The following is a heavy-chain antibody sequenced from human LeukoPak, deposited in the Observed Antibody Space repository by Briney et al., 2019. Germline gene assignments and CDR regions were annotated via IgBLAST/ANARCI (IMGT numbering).Heavy chain of an antibody. V-gene: IGHV3-48*02. J-gene: IGHJ4*02. D-gene: IGHD2-2*01. CDR2: ISSSTSTI. CDR1: GFTFSSYS. CDR3: ARDHCSSTNCYFDF. Sequence: GGSLRLSCAASGFTFSSYSMNWVRQAPGKGLEWISYISSSTSTIYYADSVKGRFTTSRDNAKNSLYLQMNSLRDEDTAVYYCARDHCSSTNCYFDFWGQGTLVTVSS.